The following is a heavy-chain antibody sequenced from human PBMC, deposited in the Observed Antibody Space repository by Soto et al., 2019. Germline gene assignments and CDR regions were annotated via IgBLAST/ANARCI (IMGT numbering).Heavy chain of an antibody. CDR1: GFTVSSNY. V-gene: IGHV3-66*01. D-gene: IGHD5-12*01. J-gene: IGHJ6*03. Sequence: GGSLRLSCAASGFTVSSNYMSWVRQAPGKGLEWVSVIYSGGSTYYADSVKGRFTISRDNSKNTLYLQMNSLRAEDTAVYYCARGIVEWLRLRYYYYYMDVWGKGTTVTVSS. CDR3: ARGIVEWLRLRYYYYYMDV. CDR2: IYSGGST.